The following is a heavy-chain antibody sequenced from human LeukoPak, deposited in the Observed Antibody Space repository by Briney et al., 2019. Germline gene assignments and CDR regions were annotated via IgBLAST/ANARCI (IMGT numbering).Heavy chain of an antibody. Sequence: AESMTLASAAYGFTFSRYAMRCVSQPPGEGLEWVAVISYDGSNKYYADSVKGRFTISRDISKNTLYLQMNSLRAEDTAVYYCAIDFLYYYDSRGGFDYWGQGTLVTVSS. J-gene: IGHJ4*02. CDR2: ISYDGSNK. V-gene: IGHV3-30-3*01. D-gene: IGHD3-22*01. CDR3: AIDFLYYYDSRGGFDY. CDR1: GFTFSRYA.